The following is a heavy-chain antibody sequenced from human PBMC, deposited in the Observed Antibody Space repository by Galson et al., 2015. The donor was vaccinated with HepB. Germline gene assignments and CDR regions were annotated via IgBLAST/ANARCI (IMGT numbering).Heavy chain of an antibody. D-gene: IGHD3-22*01. CDR3: ARAPLYYYDSSGYRTTSFDY. J-gene: IGHJ4*02. V-gene: IGHV1-69*13. CDR1: GGTFSSYA. CDR2: IIPIFGTA. Sequence: SVKVSCKASGGTFSSYAISRVRQAPGQGLEWMGGIIPIFGTANYAQKFQGRVTITADESTSTAYMELSSLRSEDTAVYYCARAPLYYYDSSGYRTTSFDYWGQGTLVTVSS.